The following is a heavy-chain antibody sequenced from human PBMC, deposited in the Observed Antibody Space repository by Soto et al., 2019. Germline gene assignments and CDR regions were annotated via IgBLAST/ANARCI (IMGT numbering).Heavy chain of an antibody. D-gene: IGHD2-2*02. J-gene: IGHJ6*02. V-gene: IGHV1-18*04. CDR1: GYTFTSYG. CDR3: AREGYCSSTSCYTGIYYYGMDV. Sequence: QVQLVQSGAEVKKPGASVEVSCKASGYTFTSYGISWVRQAPGQGLEWMGWISAYNGNTNYAQKLQGRVTMTTDTSTSTAYMELRSLRSDDTAVYYCAREGYCSSTSCYTGIYYYGMDVWGQGTTVTVSS. CDR2: ISAYNGNT.